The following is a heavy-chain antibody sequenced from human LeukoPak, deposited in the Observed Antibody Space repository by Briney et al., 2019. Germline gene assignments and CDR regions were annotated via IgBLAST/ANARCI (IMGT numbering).Heavy chain of an antibody. CDR1: GDSISGHY. J-gene: IGHJ4*02. Sequence: SETLSLTCVVSGDSISGHYWSWIRQPPGEGLEWIGYISDSGSTTYNPSLESRVTILVDTSKKQFSLKLRAVTAADTAVYYCARSEQQLVPSYFDSWGQGTLITVSS. V-gene: IGHV4-59*11. D-gene: IGHD6-13*01. CDR2: ISDSGST. CDR3: ARSEQQLVPSYFDS.